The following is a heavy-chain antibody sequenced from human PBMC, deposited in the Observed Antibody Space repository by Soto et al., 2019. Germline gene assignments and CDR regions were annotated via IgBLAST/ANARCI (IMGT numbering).Heavy chain of an antibody. CDR1: GYTFTSYD. CDR3: AIGRYSNTWYDAFDY. CDR2: MNPNSGNT. D-gene: IGHD6-13*01. V-gene: IGHV1-8*02. J-gene: IGHJ4*02. Sequence: QVQLVQSGAEVKKPGASVKVSCKASGYTFTSYDINWVRQATGQGLEWMGWMNPNSGNTGHAQKFQGRVTMTKNTSISTVYMELSSLTSEDTAVYYCAIGRYSNTWYDAFDYWGQGTLVTVSS.